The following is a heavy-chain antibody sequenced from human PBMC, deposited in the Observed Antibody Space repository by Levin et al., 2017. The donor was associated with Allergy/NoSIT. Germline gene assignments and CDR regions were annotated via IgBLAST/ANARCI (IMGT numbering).Heavy chain of an antibody. CDR2: IKQDGSEK. V-gene: IGHV3-7*01. D-gene: IGHD3-22*01. CDR1: GFTFSSYW. CDR3: ARGRKQNRDSSGWLGYFDY. J-gene: IGHJ4*02. Sequence: PGGSLRLSCAASGFTFSSYWMSWVRQAPGKGLEWVANIKQDGSEKYYVDSVKGRFTISRDNAKNSLYLQMNSLRAEDTAVYYCARGRKQNRDSSGWLGYFDYWGQGTLVTVSS.